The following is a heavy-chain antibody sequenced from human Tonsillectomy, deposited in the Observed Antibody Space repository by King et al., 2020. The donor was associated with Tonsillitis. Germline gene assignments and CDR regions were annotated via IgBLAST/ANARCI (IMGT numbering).Heavy chain of an antibody. V-gene: IGHV3-11*01. CDR3: ARGRQWLSFDS. D-gene: IGHD6-19*01. J-gene: IGHJ4*02. CDR2: ISSQSNTI. CDR1: GFIFSDSY. Sequence: QLVQSGGGLVKPGRSLRLSCAASGFIFSDSYMSWIRQAPGKGLEWISYISSQSNTIYYADSVRGRFTISRDNAQNSLYLQMNSLRAEDTAVYYCARGRQWLSFDSWGQGSLVTVSS.